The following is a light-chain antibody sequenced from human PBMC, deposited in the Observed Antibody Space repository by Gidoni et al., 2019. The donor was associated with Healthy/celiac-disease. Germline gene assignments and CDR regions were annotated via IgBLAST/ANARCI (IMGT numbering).Light chain of an antibody. CDR2: LGS. CDR1: QSLLNSNGYNY. Sequence: VRPQSPLSLPVTPGRPASNSCRSSQSLLNSNGYNYLDWYLQKPGQSPQLLIYLGSNRASGVPDRFSGSGSGTDFTLTISRVEAEDVGVYYCMQALQTPRTFGRGTKVEIK. CDR3: MQALQTPRT. V-gene: IGKV2-28*01. J-gene: IGKJ1*01.